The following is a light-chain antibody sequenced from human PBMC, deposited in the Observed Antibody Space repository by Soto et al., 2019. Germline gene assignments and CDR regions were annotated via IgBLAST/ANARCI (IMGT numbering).Light chain of an antibody. Sequence: DIQLTQSPSFLSASIGDRVTITCRASQGISNYIAWYQQKPGKAPKLLIFASSTWQSGVPSRFSYSGSGKYFYLTIISLQNKDFATYWCQQGNMSPFTFGPGTKVDI. CDR3: QQGNMSPFT. J-gene: IGKJ3*01. V-gene: IGKV1-9*01. CDR2: ASS. CDR1: QGISNY.